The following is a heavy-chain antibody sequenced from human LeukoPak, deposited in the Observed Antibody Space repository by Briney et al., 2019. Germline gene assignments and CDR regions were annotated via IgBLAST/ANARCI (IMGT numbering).Heavy chain of an antibody. CDR2: MNSNTGAS. CDR3: ARDGTAGVDY. V-gene: IGHV1-2*02. J-gene: IGHJ4*02. Sequence: ASVKVSCKASGYTFTVYFIHWVRQAPGQGLEWIGWMNSNTGASNSAQKFQGRVTMTRDTSISTAYMELSRLRSDDTAVYYCARDGTAGVDYWGQGTLVTVSS. D-gene: IGHD1/OR15-1a*01. CDR1: GYTFTVYF.